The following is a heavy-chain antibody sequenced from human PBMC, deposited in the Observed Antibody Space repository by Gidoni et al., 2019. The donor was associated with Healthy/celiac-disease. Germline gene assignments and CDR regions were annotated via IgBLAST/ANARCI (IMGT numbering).Heavy chain of an antibody. D-gene: IGHD5-18*01. J-gene: IGHJ5*02. V-gene: IGHV4-39*01. CDR2: IYYSGST. CDR3: ARGRGYSYGPRDWFDP. Sequence: QLQLQAPGPGLVNPSETLSPPCTARGGPLRRLSDYWGWIRQPPGKGLEWSGSIYYSGSTYYNPSLKSRVTISVDTSKNQFSLKLSSVTAADTAVYYCARGRGYSYGPRDWFDPWGQGTLVTVSS. CDR1: GGPLRRLSDY.